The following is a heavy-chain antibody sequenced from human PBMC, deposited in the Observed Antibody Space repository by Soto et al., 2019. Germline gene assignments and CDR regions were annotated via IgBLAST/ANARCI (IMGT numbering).Heavy chain of an antibody. CDR2: IKSKTDGGTT. CDR1: GFTFTNAC. J-gene: IGHJ4*01. CDR3: TTDSYSTIIIVRFDY. Sequence: GGSLRLSCAASGFTFTNACINWVRQAPGKGLEWVGRIKSKTDGGTTDYAEPVKGRFAISRDDSNNMVYLQMNSLKIEDTAVYHCTTDSYSTIIIVRFDYWGHGTLVTVSS. D-gene: IGHD3-22*01. V-gene: IGHV3-15*07.